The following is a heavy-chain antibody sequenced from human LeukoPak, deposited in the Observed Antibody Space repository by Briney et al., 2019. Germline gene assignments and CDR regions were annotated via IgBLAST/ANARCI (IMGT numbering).Heavy chain of an antibody. D-gene: IGHD2-2*01. V-gene: IGHV3-48*03. CDR3: ARVLVVPAAIPGGGYNWFDP. CDR2: ISSSGSTI. Sequence: PGGSLRLSCAASGFTFSSYEMNWVRQAPGKGLEWVSYISSSGSTIYYADSVKGRFTISRDNAKNSLYLQMNSLRAEDTAVYYCARVLVVPAAIPGGGYNWFDPWGQGTLVTVSS. J-gene: IGHJ5*02. CDR1: GFTFSSYE.